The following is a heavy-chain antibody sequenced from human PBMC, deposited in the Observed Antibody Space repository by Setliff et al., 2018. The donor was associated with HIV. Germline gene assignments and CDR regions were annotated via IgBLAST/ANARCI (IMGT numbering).Heavy chain of an antibody. D-gene: IGHD3-3*01. CDR3: AGGFWGGPLFDP. Sequence: ASETLSLTCTVSGDSIRSRSFYWAWIRQSPGERPEWIGTIYYVGSTYYHPYLKSRASIFLDTSKNQFSLKLYSVTAADTAVYYCAGGFWGGPLFDPWGRGTVVTVSS. CDR2: IYYVGST. J-gene: IGHJ5*01. V-gene: IGHV4-39*01. CDR1: GDSIRSRSFY.